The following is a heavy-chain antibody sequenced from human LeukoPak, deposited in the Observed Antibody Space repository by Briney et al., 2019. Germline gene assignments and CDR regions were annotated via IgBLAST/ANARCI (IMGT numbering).Heavy chain of an antibody. CDR1: GGSISSYY. D-gene: IGHD3-10*01. CDR2: IYYSGST. Sequence: PSETLSPTCTVSGGSISSYYWSWIRQPPGKGLEWIGYIYYSGSTNYNPSLKSRVTISVDTSKNQFSLKLSSVTAADTAVYYCAREGDYGSGSYYFDYWGQGTLVTVSS. J-gene: IGHJ4*02. V-gene: IGHV4-59*01. CDR3: AREGDYGSGSYYFDY.